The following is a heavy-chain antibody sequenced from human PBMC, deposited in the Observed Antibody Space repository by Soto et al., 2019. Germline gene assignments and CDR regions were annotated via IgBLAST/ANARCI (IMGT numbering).Heavy chain of an antibody. CDR2: INAGNGNT. J-gene: IGHJ4*02. CDR3: AREVIRGVQFDY. Sequence: ASVKVSCKASGYTFTSYAMHWVRQAPGQRLEWMGWINAGNGNTKSSQEFRDRVTFTRDTSANTVYMEMSSLRSEDTAMYYCAREVIRGVQFDYWGQGTLVTVSS. V-gene: IGHV1-3*01. D-gene: IGHD3-10*01. CDR1: GYTFTSYA.